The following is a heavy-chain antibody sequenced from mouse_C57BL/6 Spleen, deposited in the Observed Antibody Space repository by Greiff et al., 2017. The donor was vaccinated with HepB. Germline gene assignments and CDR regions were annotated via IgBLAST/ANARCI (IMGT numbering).Heavy chain of an antibody. Sequence: EVKLMESGGGLVQPGGSLSLSCAASGFTFPDYYMSWVRQPPGKALEWLGFIRNKANGYTTEYSSSVKGRFTISRDNSQNILYLQMNALRAEDRATSYCAAYIPGAWFAYWGQGTLVTVSA. CDR1: GFTFPDYY. CDR3: AAYIPGAWFAY. J-gene: IGHJ3*01. CDR2: IRNKANGYTT. V-gene: IGHV7-3*01.